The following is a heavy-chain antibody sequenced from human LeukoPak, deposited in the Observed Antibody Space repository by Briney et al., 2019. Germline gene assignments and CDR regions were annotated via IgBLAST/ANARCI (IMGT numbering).Heavy chain of an antibody. D-gene: IGHD5-18*01. V-gene: IGHV4-59*01. CDR2: IYYSGST. Sequence: NPSETLSLTYTVSGGSISSYYWSWIRQPPGKGLEWIGYIYYSGSTNYNPSLKSRVTISVDTSKNQFSLKLSSVTAADTAVYYCATVDTAMAVFDYWGQGTLVTVSS. J-gene: IGHJ4*02. CDR1: GGSISSYY. CDR3: ATVDTAMAVFDY.